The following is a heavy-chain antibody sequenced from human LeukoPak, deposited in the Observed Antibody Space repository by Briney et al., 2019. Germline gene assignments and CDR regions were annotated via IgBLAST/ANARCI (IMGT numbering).Heavy chain of an antibody. J-gene: IGHJ4*02. CDR3: STSVAVAGSFDY. D-gene: IGHD6-19*01. Sequence: ASVKVSCKASGYTLINYGISWVRQAPEQGLEWMGRIDPNSGDTSYVQKFQGRVTMTRDTSISTAHMDLSGVISDDTAVYYCSTSVAVAGSFDYGGQGTLVTVSS. CDR2: IDPNSGDT. CDR1: GYTLINYG. V-gene: IGHV1-2*06.